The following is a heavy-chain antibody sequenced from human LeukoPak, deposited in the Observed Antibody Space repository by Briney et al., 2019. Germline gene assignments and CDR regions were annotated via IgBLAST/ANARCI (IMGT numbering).Heavy chain of an antibody. CDR3: ARDGSGAAAATLAY. CDR2: ISSSSSTI. V-gene: IGHV3-48*01. CDR1: GFTFSSYS. Sequence: GRSLRLSCAASGFTFSSYSMNWVRQAPGKGLEWVSYISSSSSTIYYADSVKGRFTISRDNAKNSLYLQMNSLRAEDTAVYYCARDGSGAAAATLAYWGQGTLVTVSS. D-gene: IGHD6-13*01. J-gene: IGHJ4*02.